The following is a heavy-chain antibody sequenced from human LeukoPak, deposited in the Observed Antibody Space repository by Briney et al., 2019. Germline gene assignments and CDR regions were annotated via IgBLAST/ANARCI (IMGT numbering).Heavy chain of an antibody. J-gene: IGHJ5*02. CDR3: ARRSAAGTRGDNWFDP. CDR1: GHSFTSYW. CDR2: IYPGDSDT. D-gene: IGHD6-13*01. V-gene: IGHV5-51*01. Sequence: GESLKISCKGSGHSFTSYWIGWVRQMPGKGLEWMGIIYPGDSDTRYSPSFQGQVTISADKSISTAYLQWSSLKASDTAMYYCARRSAAGTRGDNWFDPWGQGTLVTVSS.